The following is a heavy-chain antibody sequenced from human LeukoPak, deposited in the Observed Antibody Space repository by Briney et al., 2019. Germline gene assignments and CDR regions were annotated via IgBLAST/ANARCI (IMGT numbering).Heavy chain of an antibody. CDR3: ARMGDYYDSSGYYWVY. J-gene: IGHJ4*02. CDR2: IYTSGST. V-gene: IGHV4-4*07. CDR1: GGSISSYY. Sequence: PSETLSLTCTVSGGSISSYYWSWIRQPAGKGLEWIGRIYTSGSTNYNPSLKSRVTMSVDTSKNQFSLKLSSVTAADTAVYYCARMGDYYDSSGYYWVYWGQGTLVTVSS. D-gene: IGHD3-22*01.